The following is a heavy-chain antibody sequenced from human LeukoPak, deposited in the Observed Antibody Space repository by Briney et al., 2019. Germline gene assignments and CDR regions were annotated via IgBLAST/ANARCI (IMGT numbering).Heavy chain of an antibody. V-gene: IGHV3-21*01. CDR3: AREGASRVVRHFDY. CDR1: GFTFSSHS. D-gene: IGHD2-21*01. Sequence: PGGSLRLSCVTSGFTFSSHSMNWVRQAPGKGLEWVSCISSSSSYIYYADSVEGRFTISRDNAKNSLYLQMNSLRAEDTALYYCAREGASRVVRHFDYWGQGTLVTVSS. J-gene: IGHJ4*02. CDR2: ISSSSSYI.